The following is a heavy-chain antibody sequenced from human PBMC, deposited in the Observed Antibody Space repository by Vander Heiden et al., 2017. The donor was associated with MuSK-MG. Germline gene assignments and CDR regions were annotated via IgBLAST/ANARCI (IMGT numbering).Heavy chain of an antibody. CDR2: IIPIFGTA. J-gene: IGHJ6*03. CDR3: ARAVIPNPNIAYYYYYMDV. V-gene: IGHV1-69*01. Sequence: LEWMGGIIPIFGTANYAQKFQGRVTITADESTSTAYMELSSLRSEDTAVYYCARAVIPNPNIAYYYYYMDVWGKGTTVTVSS. D-gene: IGHD2-21*01.